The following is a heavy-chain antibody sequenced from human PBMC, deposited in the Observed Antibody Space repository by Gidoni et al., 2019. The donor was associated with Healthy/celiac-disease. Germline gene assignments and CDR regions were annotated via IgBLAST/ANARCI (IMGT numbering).Heavy chain of an antibody. CDR2: IYYSGST. CDR3: ARDRGGVDV. V-gene: IGHV4-59*01. J-gene: IGHJ6*02. Sequence: QVQLQESGPGLVKPSETLSLTCPVSGGSISSYYWSWIRQPPGKGLEWIGYIYYSGSTNYNPSLKSRVTISVDTSKNQFSLKLSSVTAADTAVYYCARDRGGVDVWGQGTTVTVSS. CDR1: GGSISSYY. D-gene: IGHD3-16*01.